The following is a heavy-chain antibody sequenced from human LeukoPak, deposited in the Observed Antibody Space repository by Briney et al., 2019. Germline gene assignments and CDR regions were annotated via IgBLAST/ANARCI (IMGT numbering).Heavy chain of an antibody. CDR3: ARGVGAFDI. CDR1: GVSISSGGYS. V-gene: IGHV4-30-2*01. CDR2: IYHSGIA. Sequence: PSETLSLTCAVSGVSISSGGYSWSWIRQPPGKGLEWIGYIYHSGIAYYNPSLKSRVTTSVDRSKNQFSLKLSSVTAADTAVYFCARGVGAFDIWGLGTMVTVSS. J-gene: IGHJ3*02.